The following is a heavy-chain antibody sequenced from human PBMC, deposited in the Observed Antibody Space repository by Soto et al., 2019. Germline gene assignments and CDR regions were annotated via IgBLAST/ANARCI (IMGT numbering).Heavy chain of an antibody. D-gene: IGHD6-19*01. Sequence: QVQVQKWGPGLLKSSETLSLTCAVYGGSFSGNYWSWIRQSPGKGLEWIGEVNPTGSTKYNPSLKSRVTISVDTSKNQFSLNLNSVTAADTALYYCARSREQWLVDAFDIWGQGTMVTVSS. CDR3: ARSREQWLVDAFDI. CDR2: VNPTGST. CDR1: GGSFSGNY. V-gene: IGHV4-34*01. J-gene: IGHJ3*02.